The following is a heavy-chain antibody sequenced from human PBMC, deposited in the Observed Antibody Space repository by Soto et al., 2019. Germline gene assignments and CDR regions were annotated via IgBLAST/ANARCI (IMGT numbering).Heavy chain of an antibody. D-gene: IGHD5-18*01. CDR1: GGSISSSSYH. Sequence: SETLSLTCTVSGGSISSSSYHWGWIRQPPGKGLDWIGSIDYSGTTYYNASLNSRVTISADTSKNQFSLKLSSVTAADTALYYCARRTNTAGGWFDSWGQGALVTVSS. J-gene: IGHJ5*01. CDR2: IDYSGTT. CDR3: ARRTNTAGGWFDS. V-gene: IGHV4-39*01.